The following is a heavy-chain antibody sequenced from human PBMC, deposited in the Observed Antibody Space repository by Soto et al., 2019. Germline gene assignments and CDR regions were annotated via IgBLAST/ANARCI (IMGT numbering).Heavy chain of an antibody. J-gene: IGHJ5*02. Sequence: QVQLVQSGAEVKKPGASVKVSCKAYGYTFTSYGISWVRQAPGQGLERMGWISAYNGNTNYAQKLQGRVTMTTDTSTSTAYMELRSLRSDDTAVYYCARLAARPWKAENWFDPWGQGTLVTVSS. V-gene: IGHV1-18*01. CDR1: GYTFTSYG. CDR2: ISAYNGNT. D-gene: IGHD6-6*01. CDR3: ARLAARPWKAENWFDP.